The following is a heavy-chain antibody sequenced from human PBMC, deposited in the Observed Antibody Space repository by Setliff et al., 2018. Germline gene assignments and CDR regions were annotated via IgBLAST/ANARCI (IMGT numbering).Heavy chain of an antibody. CDR2: VSSSSITI. Sequence: GGSLRLSCAASGFTFSSYSMNWVRQAPGKGLEWISYVSSSSITIYYADSVKGRFTISRDNAKNSLYLQMNSLRAEDTGIYYCAKDRNFPNDVFDTWGQGALVTVSS. CDR1: GFTFSSYS. D-gene: IGHD3-3*01. V-gene: IGHV3-48*01. J-gene: IGHJ5*02. CDR3: AKDRNFPNDVFDT.